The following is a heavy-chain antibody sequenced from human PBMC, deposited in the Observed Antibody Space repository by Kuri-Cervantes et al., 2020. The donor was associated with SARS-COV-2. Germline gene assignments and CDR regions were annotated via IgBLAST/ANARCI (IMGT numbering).Heavy chain of an antibody. V-gene: IGHV5-51*01. D-gene: IGHD5-18*01. J-gene: IGHJ4*02. CDR3: ARQRVDTAMEFDY. Sequence: GESLKISCKGSGYTFTSYWIAWVRQMLGKGLEWMGIIYPGDSDIRYGPSFQGQVTISADKSISTAYLQWSSLKASDTAMYYCARQRVDTAMEFDYWGQGTLVTVSS. CDR1: GYTFTSYW. CDR2: IYPGDSDI.